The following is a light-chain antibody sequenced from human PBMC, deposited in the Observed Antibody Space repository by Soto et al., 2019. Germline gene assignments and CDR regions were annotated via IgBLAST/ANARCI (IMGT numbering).Light chain of an antibody. Sequence: QSVLTQPPSVSGAPGRRVTISCTGSSSNIGAGYDVHWYQQLPGTAPKLLIYVNSNRPSGVPDRFSGSKSGTSASLAITGLQAEDEADYYCQSYDSSLSGYVLFGGGTKLTVL. CDR1: SSNIGAGYD. V-gene: IGLV1-40*01. J-gene: IGLJ2*01. CDR3: QSYDSSLSGYVL. CDR2: VNS.